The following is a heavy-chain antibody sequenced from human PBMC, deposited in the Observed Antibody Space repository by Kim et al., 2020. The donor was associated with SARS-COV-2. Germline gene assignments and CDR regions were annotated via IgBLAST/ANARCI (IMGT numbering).Heavy chain of an antibody. Sequence: RFTISRDNSKNTLYLQMNSLRAEDTAVYYCAKTGYNDYVWGSYRYGAFDIWGQGAMVTVSS. CDR3: AKTGYNDYVWGSYRYGAFDI. V-gene: IGHV3-23*01. J-gene: IGHJ3*02. D-gene: IGHD3-16*02.